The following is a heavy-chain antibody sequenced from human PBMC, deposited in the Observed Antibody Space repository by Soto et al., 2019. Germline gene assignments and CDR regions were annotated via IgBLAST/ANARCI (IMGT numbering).Heavy chain of an antibody. D-gene: IGHD6-13*01. J-gene: IGHJ4*02. CDR2: IIPILGIA. CDR3: ARSLIAAADTAHFDY. V-gene: IGHV1-69*02. Sequence: SVKVSCKASGGTFSSYTISWVRQAPGQGLEWMGRIIPILGIANYAQKFQGRVTITADKSTSTAYMELSSLRSEDTAVYYCARSLIAAADTAHFDYWGQGTLVTVSS. CDR1: GGTFSSYT.